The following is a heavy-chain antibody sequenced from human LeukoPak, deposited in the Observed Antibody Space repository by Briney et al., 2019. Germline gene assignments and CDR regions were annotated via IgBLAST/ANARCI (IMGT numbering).Heavy chain of an antibody. J-gene: IGHJ4*02. Sequence: GESLKISCKGSGYSFTTYWIGWLRQMPGKGLEWMGIIYPGDSDTRYSPSFQGQVTISADKSISTAYLQWSSLKASDTAMYYCATRARNTTVTPDYWGQGTLVTVSS. V-gene: IGHV5-51*01. D-gene: IGHD4-17*01. CDR1: GYSFTTYW. CDR2: IYPGDSDT. CDR3: ATRARNTTVTPDY.